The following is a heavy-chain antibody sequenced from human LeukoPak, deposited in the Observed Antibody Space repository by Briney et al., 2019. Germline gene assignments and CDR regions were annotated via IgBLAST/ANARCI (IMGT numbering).Heavy chain of an antibody. J-gene: IGHJ4*02. Sequence: PETLSLTCAVYGGSFSGYYWSWIRQPPGKGLEWIGEINHSGSTNYNPSLKSRVTISVDTSKNQFSLKLSSVTAADTAVYYCARKGGSPFDYWGQGTLVTVSS. CDR3: ARKGGSPFDY. CDR2: INHSGST. D-gene: IGHD3-16*01. CDR1: GGSFSGYY. V-gene: IGHV4-34*01.